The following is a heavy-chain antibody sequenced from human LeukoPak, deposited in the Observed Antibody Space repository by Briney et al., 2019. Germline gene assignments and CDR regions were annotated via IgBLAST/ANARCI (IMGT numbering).Heavy chain of an antibody. CDR1: GGSISTYY. CDR3: ARSLTTGIDWFDP. D-gene: IGHD4/OR15-4a*01. J-gene: IGHJ5*02. V-gene: IGHV4-59*08. CDR2: VYYSGSS. Sequence: SETLSLTCTVSGGSISTYYWSWIRQPPGKGLEWIGCVYYSGSSNYDPSLKSRVTISLDTSKNQFSLRLNSVTAADTAVYYCARSLTTGIDWFDPWGQGTPVTVSS.